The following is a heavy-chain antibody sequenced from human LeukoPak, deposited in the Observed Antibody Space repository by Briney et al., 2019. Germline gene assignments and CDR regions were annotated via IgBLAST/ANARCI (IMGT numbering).Heavy chain of an antibody. CDR1: GFTFSSYA. V-gene: IGHV3-23*01. CDR2: IGASGGST. Sequence: GGSLRLSCVASGFTFSSYAMSWVRQAPGKGLEWVSGIGASGGSTYYADSVKGRFTISRDNSKNTLYLQMNSLRTEDTAVYYCAKAEGYDILTGLDYWGQGTLVTVSS. J-gene: IGHJ4*02. D-gene: IGHD3-9*01. CDR3: AKAEGYDILTGLDY.